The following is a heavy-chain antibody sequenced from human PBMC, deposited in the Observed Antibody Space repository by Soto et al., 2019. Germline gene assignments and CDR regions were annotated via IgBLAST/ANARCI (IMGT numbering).Heavy chain of an antibody. CDR3: ARHGFYGDYSSNYFDP. CDR2: IYPSDSQT. J-gene: IGHJ5*02. V-gene: IGHV5-51*01. CDR1: GYSFSNYW. D-gene: IGHD4-17*01. Sequence: VESLKISWKGSGYSFSNYWIAWVRQMPGKGLEYMGIIYPSDSQTRYSPSFQGQVTISADKSISTAYLQWTSLKASDTAIYYCARHGFYGDYSSNYFDPWGQGPQVTV.